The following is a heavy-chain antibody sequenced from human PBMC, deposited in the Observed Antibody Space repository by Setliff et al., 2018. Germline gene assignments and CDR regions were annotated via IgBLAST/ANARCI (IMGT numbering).Heavy chain of an antibody. CDR3: ARHVLNRGTYPRPCDS. D-gene: IGHD1-26*01. CDR2: INHSGST. Sequence: SGPTLVNPTQTLTLTCTFSGFSLSTSGMCVSWIRQPPGKGLEWIGEINHSGSTNYNPSLKSRVTISLDMSKNQFSLKLSSVTAADTAMYYCARHVLNRGTYPRPCDSWGQGTLVTVSS. CDR1: GFSLSTSGM. V-gene: IGHV4-4*02. J-gene: IGHJ4*02.